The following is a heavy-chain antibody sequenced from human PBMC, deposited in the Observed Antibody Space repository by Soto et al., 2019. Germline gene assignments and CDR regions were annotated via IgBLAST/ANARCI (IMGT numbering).Heavy chain of an antibody. CDR2: SKSKTGGGTT. D-gene: IGHD6-19*01. Sequence: PGGALRLTCAASGFTFSNAWMIWVRQARGQGREGEGGSKSKTGGGTTDYAAPGKGRFTISRDDAKATLYLQMNSLKTEDTAVYYCTTVLYSSGWSLGYWGQGTLVTVSS. V-gene: IGHV3-15*07. CDR1: GFTFSNAW. J-gene: IGHJ4*02. CDR3: TTVLYSSGWSLGY.